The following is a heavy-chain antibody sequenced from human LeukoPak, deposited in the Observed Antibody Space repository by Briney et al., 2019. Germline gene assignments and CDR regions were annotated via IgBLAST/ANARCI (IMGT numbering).Heavy chain of an antibody. CDR1: GFIFSGCS. J-gene: IGHJ4*02. V-gene: IGHV3-21*01. CDR3: ARGVVPAAFDY. D-gene: IGHD2-2*01. Sequence: PGGSLRLSCAASGFIFSGCSMNWVRQAPGKGLEWVSSISESSSHISYADSVKGRFTISRDNAKKSLYVQLDSLRVDDTAVYYCARGVVPAAFDYWGQGTLVTVSS. CDR2: ISESSSHI.